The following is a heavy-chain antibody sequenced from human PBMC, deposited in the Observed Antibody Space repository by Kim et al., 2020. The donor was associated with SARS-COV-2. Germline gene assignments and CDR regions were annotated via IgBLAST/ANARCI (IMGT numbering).Heavy chain of an antibody. J-gene: IGHJ5*02. CDR2: ICYTGYT. V-gene: IGHV4-39*01. CDR3: ARHTRGSTIWYDA. CDR1: GDSVTSSSSY. Sequence: SETLSLTCSVSGDSVTSSSSYWSWVRQPPGKGLEYIGSICYTGYTYFSPSLKSRFTTSIDTPNNHFSLKLTSVTAADTALYYCARHTRGSTIWYDAWGQG. D-gene: IGHD2-15*01.